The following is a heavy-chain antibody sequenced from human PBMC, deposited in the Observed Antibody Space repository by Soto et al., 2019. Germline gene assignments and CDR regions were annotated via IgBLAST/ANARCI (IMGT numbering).Heavy chain of an antibody. CDR2: ISAYNGNT. V-gene: IGHV1-18*01. D-gene: IGHD3-3*01. J-gene: IGHJ5*02. CDR3: ARAHRAVLRFLEWLLYPWFDP. Sequence: GASVKVSCKASGYTFTSYGISWVRQAPGQGLEWMGWISAYNGNTNYAQKLQGRVTMTTDTSTSTAYMELRSLRSDDTAVYYCARAHRAVLRFLEWLLYPWFDPWGQGTLVTVSS. CDR1: GYTFTSYG.